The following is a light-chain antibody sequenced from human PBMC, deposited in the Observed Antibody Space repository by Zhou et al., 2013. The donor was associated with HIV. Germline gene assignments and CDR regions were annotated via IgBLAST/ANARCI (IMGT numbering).Light chain of an antibody. Sequence: DIQMTQSPSSLSASVGDRVTITCRASQSISSYLNWYQQKPGKAPKLLIFAASKLQSGVPSRFSGSGSGTAFSLTINSLQSEDFATYYCQQSYSTPPTFGRGTRLDI. J-gene: IGKJ5*01. CDR2: AAS. CDR1: QSISSY. V-gene: IGKV1-39*01. CDR3: QQSYSTPPT.